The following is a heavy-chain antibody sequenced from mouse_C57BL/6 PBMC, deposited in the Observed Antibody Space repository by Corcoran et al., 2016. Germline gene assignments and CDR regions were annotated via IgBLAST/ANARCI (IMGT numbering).Heavy chain of an antibody. D-gene: IGHD1-1*01. Sequence: EVRLQQSGAVLVKPGASVKMSCKASGYTFTDYYMNWVKQSHGKSLEWIGVINPYNGGTSYNQKFKGKATLTVDKSSSTAYMELNSLTSEDSAVYYCARSITTVVYFDYWGQGSTLTVSS. CDR1: GYTFTDYY. J-gene: IGHJ2*01. V-gene: IGHV1-19*01. CDR3: ARSITTVVYFDY. CDR2: INPYNGGT.